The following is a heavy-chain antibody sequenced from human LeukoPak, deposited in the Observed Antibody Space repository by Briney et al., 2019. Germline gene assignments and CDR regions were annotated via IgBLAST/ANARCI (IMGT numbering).Heavy chain of an antibody. D-gene: IGHD3-10*01. J-gene: IGHJ6*03. Sequence: ASVKVSCKASGYTFTSYYMHWVRQAPGQGLEWMGIINPSGGSTSYAQKFQGRVTMTRDMSTSTVYMELSSLRSEDTAVYYCAKESLWFGELLSYYYMDVWGKGTTVTVSS. CDR3: AKESLWFGELLSYYYMDV. CDR1: GYTFTSYY. CDR2: INPSGGST. V-gene: IGHV1-46*01.